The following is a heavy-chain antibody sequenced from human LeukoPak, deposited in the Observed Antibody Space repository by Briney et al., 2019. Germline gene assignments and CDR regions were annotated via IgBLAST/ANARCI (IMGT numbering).Heavy chain of an antibody. CDR3: ARDPIYAPPPLAAFDI. Sequence: KTGGSLRLSCAASGFTLSSYAMSWVRQTPGKGLEGVSSINSSSSYIYYADSVKGRFSISRDNAKKSLYLQMNSLRAEDTAVYYCARDPIYAPPPLAAFDIWGQGTLVTVSS. CDR1: GFTLSSYA. J-gene: IGHJ3*02. CDR2: INSSSSYI. D-gene: IGHD3-16*01. V-gene: IGHV3-21*01.